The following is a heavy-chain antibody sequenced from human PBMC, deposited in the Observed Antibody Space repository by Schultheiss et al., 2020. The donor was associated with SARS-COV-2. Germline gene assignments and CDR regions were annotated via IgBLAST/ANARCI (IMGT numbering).Heavy chain of an antibody. CDR1: GGSISSSNW. Sequence: LTCAVSGGSISSSNWWSWVRQPPGKGLEWIGEIYHSGSTNYNPSLKSRVTISVDKSKNQFSLKLSSVTAADTAVYYCARVRDSSGWYRYYYMDVWGKGTTVTVSS. J-gene: IGHJ6*03. CDR2: IYHSGST. CDR3: ARVRDSSGWYRYYYMDV. V-gene: IGHV4-4*02. D-gene: IGHD6-19*01.